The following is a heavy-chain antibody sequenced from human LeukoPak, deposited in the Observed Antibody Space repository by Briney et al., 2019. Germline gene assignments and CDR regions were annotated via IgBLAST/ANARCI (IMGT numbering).Heavy chain of an antibody. J-gene: IGHJ4*02. CDR3: ARVYYYDNSGYGKDYFDY. D-gene: IGHD3-22*01. Sequence: PSETLSLTCTVSGGSISSYYWSWIRQPPGKGLEWIGYIYYSGSTNYNPSLKSRVTMSVDTSKNQFSLRLSSVTAADTAVYYCARVYYYDNSGYGKDYFDYWGQGTLVTVSS. CDR1: GGSISSYY. V-gene: IGHV4-59*01. CDR2: IYYSGST.